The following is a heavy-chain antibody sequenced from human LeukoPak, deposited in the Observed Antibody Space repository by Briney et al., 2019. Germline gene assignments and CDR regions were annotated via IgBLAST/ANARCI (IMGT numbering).Heavy chain of an antibody. J-gene: IGHJ4*02. D-gene: IGHD2-21*01. CDR1: GYTFTSYY. V-gene: IGHV1-46*01. Sequence: ASVKVSCKASGYTFTSYYMHWVRQAPGQGLERMGIINPSDDSTSYAQKFQGRVTMTRDTSTSTVYMELSSLRSEDTAVYYCAKGGHVAHLINFDYWGQGTLVTVSS. CDR2: INPSDDST. CDR3: AKGGHVAHLINFDY.